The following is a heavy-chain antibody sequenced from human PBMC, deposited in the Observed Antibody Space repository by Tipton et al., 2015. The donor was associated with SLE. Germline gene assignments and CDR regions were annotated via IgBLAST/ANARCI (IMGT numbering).Heavy chain of an antibody. J-gene: IGHJ3*01. D-gene: IGHD2-15*01. V-gene: IGHV4-34*01. CDR2: IHHIGGT. CDR1: GGSTSDTN. Sequence: GSLRLSCAVYGGSTSDTNWSWIRQPPGKGLEWIGEIHHIGGTKYSPSLKSRVTISIDTSKNQFSLKLISVTAADTAVYYCARHFGWSFDVWGQGTMVTVSS. CDR3: ARHFGWSFDV.